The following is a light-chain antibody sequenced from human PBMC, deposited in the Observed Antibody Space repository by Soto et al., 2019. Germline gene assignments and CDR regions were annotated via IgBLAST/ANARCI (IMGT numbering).Light chain of an antibody. CDR3: QKYNSAPLT. J-gene: IGKJ4*01. CDR1: QVITNY. Sequence: DIQMTQSPSSLSASVVDRVTITCRASQVITNYLAWYQQKPGTVPKLLIYAASTLQSGVPPRFSGSGSGTDFTLTISSLQPEDVATYYCQKYNSAPLTFGGGTKVDI. V-gene: IGKV1-27*01. CDR2: AAS.